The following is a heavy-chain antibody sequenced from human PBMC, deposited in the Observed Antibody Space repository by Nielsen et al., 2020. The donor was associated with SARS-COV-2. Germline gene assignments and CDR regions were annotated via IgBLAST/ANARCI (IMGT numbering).Heavy chain of an antibody. CDR3: ARGIVVVPAVISFDY. J-gene: IGHJ4*02. CDR1: GFTFSSYW. CDR2: IKQDGSEK. V-gene: IGHV3-7*01. Sequence: GESLKISCAASGFTFSSYWMSWVRQAPGKGLEWVANIKQDGSEKYYVDSVKGRFTISRDNAKNSLYLQMNSLRAEDTAVYYCARGIVVVPAVISFDYWGQGTLVTVSS. D-gene: IGHD2-2*01.